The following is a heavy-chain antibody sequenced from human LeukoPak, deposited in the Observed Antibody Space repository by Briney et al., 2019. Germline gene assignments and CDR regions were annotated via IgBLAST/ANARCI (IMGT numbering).Heavy chain of an antibody. CDR2: ISSSSSYI. CDR1: GFTFSSYS. Sequence: PGGSLRLSCAASGFTFSSYSMNWVRQAPGKGLEWVSSISSSSSYIYYADSVKGRFTISRDNAKNSLYLQMNSLRAEDTALYYCARAILMVTGFAFDIWGQGTMVTVSS. D-gene: IGHD5-18*01. J-gene: IGHJ3*02. V-gene: IGHV3-21*04. CDR3: ARAILMVTGFAFDI.